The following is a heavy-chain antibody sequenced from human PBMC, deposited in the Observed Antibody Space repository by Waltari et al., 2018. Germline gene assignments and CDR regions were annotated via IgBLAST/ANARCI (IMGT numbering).Heavy chain of an antibody. V-gene: IGHV3-49*03. D-gene: IGHD2-2*01. Sequence: EVQVVESGGDLVQPGRSLRLSCIGSEFTFDDYAMSWFRQAPGKGLEWVGLIRTRSHGGTTEYVASVKGRFSISRNDFRRIAYLQMNSLKTEDTAVYYCTRVSTVPAAADAFDIWGQGTMVTVSS. CDR2: IRTRSHGGTT. J-gene: IGHJ3*02. CDR1: EFTFDDYA. CDR3: TRVSTVPAAADAFDI.